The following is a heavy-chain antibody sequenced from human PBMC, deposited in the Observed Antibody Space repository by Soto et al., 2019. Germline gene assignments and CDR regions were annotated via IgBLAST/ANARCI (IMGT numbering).Heavy chain of an antibody. Sequence: GGSLRLSCAASGFTFSSYAMSWVRQAPGKGLEWVSAISGSGGSTYYADSVKGRFTISRDNSKNTLYLQMNSLRAEDTAVYYCARADDYDLIGYWGQGTLVTVSS. CDR3: ARADDYDLIGY. D-gene: IGHD4-17*01. J-gene: IGHJ4*02. CDR1: GFTFSSYA. V-gene: IGHV3-23*01. CDR2: ISGSGGST.